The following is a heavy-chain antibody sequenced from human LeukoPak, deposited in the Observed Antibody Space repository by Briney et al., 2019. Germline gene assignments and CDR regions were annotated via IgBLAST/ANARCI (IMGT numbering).Heavy chain of an antibody. CDR1: GFTFSSFG. CDR2: IKQDGSEK. Sequence: GGSLRLSCAASGFTFSSFGMSWVRQAPGKGLEWVANIKQDGSEKYYVDSVKGRFTISRDNAQNSLYLQMNSLRAEDTAVYYCARDSIIPYYGMDVWGQGTTVTVSS. D-gene: IGHD2-2*02. CDR3: ARDSIIPYYGMDV. J-gene: IGHJ6*02. V-gene: IGHV3-7*01.